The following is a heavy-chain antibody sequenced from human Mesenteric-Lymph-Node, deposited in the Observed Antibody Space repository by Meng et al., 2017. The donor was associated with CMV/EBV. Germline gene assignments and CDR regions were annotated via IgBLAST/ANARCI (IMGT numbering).Heavy chain of an antibody. CDR2: INPSGGST. V-gene: IGHV1-46*01. J-gene: IGHJ5*02. CDR1: TSYY. D-gene: IGHD3-10*01. CDR3: ARNSFYYGSGSYYPHNWFDP. Sequence: TSYYMHGVRQAPGKGLEWMGIINPSGGSTSYAQKFQGRVTMTRDTSTSTVYMELSRLRSDDTAVYYCARNSFYYGSGSYYPHNWFDPWGQGTLVTVSS.